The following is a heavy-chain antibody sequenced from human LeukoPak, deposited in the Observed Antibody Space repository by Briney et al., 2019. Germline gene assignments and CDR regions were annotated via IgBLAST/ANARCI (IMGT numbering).Heavy chain of an antibody. Sequence: PGGSLRLSCAASGFTFSSYAMSWVRQAPGKGLEWVSAISGSGGSTYYAESVKDRFTISRDNSKNTLYLQMNSLRAEDTAVYYCARDHDSSGYYDYWGQGTLVTVSS. CDR3: ARDHDSSGYYDY. D-gene: IGHD3-22*01. V-gene: IGHV3-23*01. J-gene: IGHJ4*02. CDR2: ISGSGGST. CDR1: GFTFSSYA.